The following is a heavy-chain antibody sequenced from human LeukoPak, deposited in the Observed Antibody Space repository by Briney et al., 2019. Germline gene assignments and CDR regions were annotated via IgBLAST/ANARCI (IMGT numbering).Heavy chain of an antibody. J-gene: IGHJ4*02. CDR3: ARGVGQHKTSYCGGDCYPGVVDY. V-gene: IGHV4-4*07. Sequence: MASETLSLTCTVSGGSISSYYWSWIRQPAGKGLEWIGRIYTSGSTNYNPSLKSRVTMSVDTSKNQFSLKLSSVTAADTAVYYCARGVGQHKTSYCGGDCYPGVVDYWGQGTLVTVSS. CDR2: IYTSGST. D-gene: IGHD2-21*01. CDR1: GGSISSYY.